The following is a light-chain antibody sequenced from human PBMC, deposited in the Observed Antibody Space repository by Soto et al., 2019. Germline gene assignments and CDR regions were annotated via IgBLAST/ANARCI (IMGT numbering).Light chain of an antibody. J-gene: IGLJ2*01. CDR1: SSDVGSYKF. Sequence: QSVLTQPASVSGSPGQSITISCTGTSSDVGSYKFVSWYQQHQSTAPKLMIYEGSKRPSGVSNRFSGSKSGNTASLTISGLQAEEEADYYCCSYAGSSTLVFGGGTQVTVL. V-gene: IGLV2-23*01. CDR3: CSYAGSSTLV. CDR2: EGS.